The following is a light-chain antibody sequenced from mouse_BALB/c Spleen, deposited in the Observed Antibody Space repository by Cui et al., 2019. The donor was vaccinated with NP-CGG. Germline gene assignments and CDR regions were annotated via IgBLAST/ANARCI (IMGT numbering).Light chain of an antibody. CDR3: ALWYTNHWV. CDR1: TGAVTTSNY. CDR2: GTN. V-gene: IGLV1*01. Sequence: QAVVPQESALTTSPGATVTLTCRSSTGAVTTSNYANWVQEKPNHLFTGLIGGTNNRPPGVPARFSGSLIEDKAALTITGAQTDDEAIYFCALWYTNHWVFGGGTKLTVL. J-gene: IGLJ1*01.